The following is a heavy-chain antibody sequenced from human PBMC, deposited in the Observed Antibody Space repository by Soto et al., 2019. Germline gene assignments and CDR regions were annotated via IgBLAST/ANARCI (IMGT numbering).Heavy chain of an antibody. V-gene: IGHV4-34*01. CDR3: ARIPTTVVTSVDY. CDR2: INHSGST. D-gene: IGHD4-17*01. Sequence: PSETLSLTCAVYGGSFSGYYWSWIRQPPGKGLEWIGEINHSGSTNYNPSLKSRVTISVDTSKNQFSLKLSSVTAADTAVYYCARIPTTVVTSVDYWGQGTLVTVSS. CDR1: GGSFSGYY. J-gene: IGHJ4*02.